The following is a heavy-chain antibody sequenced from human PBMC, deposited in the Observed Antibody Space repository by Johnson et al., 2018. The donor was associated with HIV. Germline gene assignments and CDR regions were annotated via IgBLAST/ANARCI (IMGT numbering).Heavy chain of an antibody. J-gene: IGHJ3*02. D-gene: IGHD3-22*01. CDR1: GFTFDDYA. CDR3: AKAFGSSCYYDDAFDI. CDR2: ISWNSGSI. Sequence: VESGGGLVQPGRSLRLSCAASGFTFDDYAMHWVRQAPGKGLEWVSGISWNSGSIGYADSVKGRFTISRDNAKNSLYLQMNSLRAEDTALYYCAKAFGSSCYYDDAFDIWGQGTMVTVSS. V-gene: IGHV3-9*01.